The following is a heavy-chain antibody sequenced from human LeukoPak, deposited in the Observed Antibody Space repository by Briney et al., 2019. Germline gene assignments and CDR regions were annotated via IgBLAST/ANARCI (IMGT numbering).Heavy chain of an antibody. CDR2: IYYSGST. D-gene: IGHD3-22*01. V-gene: IGHV4-59*11. CDR3: ARVTYYYDSNYYYYYYMDV. J-gene: IGHJ6*03. Sequence: PSETLSLTCTGSGGSISSHYWSWIRQPPGKGLEWIGYIYYSGSTNYDPSLKSRVTISVDTSKNQFSLKLSSVTAADTAVYYCARVTYYYDSNYYYYYYMDVWGKGTTVTVSS. CDR1: GGSISSHY.